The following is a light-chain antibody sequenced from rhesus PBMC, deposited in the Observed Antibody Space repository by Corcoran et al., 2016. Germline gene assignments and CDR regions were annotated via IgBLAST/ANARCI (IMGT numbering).Light chain of an antibody. V-gene: IGKV1-32*01. J-gene: IGKJ4*01. CDR1: QGIHSY. CDR3: QQYNSLPALY. CDR2: YSN. Sequence: DIQMTQSPSSLSASVGDRVTITCRARQGIHSYLNWYQQKPGKAPQLLIYYSNRLESGVPSRFRGSGTGTDLTLNISSLQTEDFATYYGQQYNSLPALYFGGGTKVEIK.